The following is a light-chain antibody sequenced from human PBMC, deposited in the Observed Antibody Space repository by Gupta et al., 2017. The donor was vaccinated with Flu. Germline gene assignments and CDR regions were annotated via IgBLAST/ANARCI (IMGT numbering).Light chain of an antibody. J-gene: IGKJ4*01. Sequence: DIVLTQSPGTLSLSPGEGATLSCRASHSVRSNYLAWYQHKPGQAPRLLIYGASRRATGIPDRFRGSGSVTDFTLTINSLQPEDFALYSCQQYADSPLTFGGGTKVEIK. V-gene: IGKV3-20*01. CDR1: HSVRSNY. CDR3: QQYADSPLT. CDR2: GAS.